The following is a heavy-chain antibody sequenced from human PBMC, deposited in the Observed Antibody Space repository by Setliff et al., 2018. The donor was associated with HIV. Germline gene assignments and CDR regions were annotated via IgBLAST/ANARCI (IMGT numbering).Heavy chain of an antibody. J-gene: IGHJ4*02. Sequence: ASVKVSCKASGYTFTDYYVHWVRQAPGQGLEWMGWINPSSGGTNYAQTFQGRVTMTRDTSISKAYMELSSLTSDDTAVYYCARDESIFGVAISDYWGQGTLVTVSS. CDR2: INPSSGGT. CDR1: GYTFTDYY. CDR3: ARDESIFGVAISDY. D-gene: IGHD3-3*01. V-gene: IGHV1-2*02.